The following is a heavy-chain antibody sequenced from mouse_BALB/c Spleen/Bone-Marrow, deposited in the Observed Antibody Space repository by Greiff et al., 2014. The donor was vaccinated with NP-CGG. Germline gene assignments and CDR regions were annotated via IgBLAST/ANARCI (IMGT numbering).Heavy chain of an antibody. J-gene: IGHJ1*01. CDR2: IDPANGNT. CDR3: ARYRLVTYFDY. D-gene: IGHD2-5*01. CDR1: GFNIKDTY. V-gene: IGHV14-3*02. Sequence: VQLQQSGAELVKPGASVKLSCTASGFNIKDTYMHWVKQRPEQGLEWIGRIDPANGNTKYDPKFQGKATITADTSSNTAYLQLSSLTSEDTAVYYCARYRLVTYFDYWGPGTSVTVSS.